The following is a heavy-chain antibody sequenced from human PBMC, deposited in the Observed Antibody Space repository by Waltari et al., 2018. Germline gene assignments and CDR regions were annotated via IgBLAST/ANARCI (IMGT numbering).Heavy chain of an antibody. J-gene: IGHJ4*02. V-gene: IGHV3-23*03. CDR3: AKEGQQLVLDY. D-gene: IGHD6-13*01. CDR2: IYSGGSST. CDR1: GVTFSSYA. Sequence: EVQLLESGGGLGQPGGSLRLSWAASGVTFSSYAVSWVRQAPGKGLEWVSVIYSGGSSTYYADSVKGRFTISRDNSKNTLYLQMNSLRAEDTAVYYCAKEGQQLVLDYWGQGTLVTVSS.